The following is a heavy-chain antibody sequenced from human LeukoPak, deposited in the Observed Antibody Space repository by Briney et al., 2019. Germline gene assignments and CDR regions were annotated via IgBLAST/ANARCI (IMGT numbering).Heavy chain of an antibody. CDR1: GGSFSGYY. CDR2: INHSGST. CDR3: ARDHGGDYGDYYYYYYMDV. V-gene: IGHV4-34*01. J-gene: IGHJ6*03. D-gene: IGHD4-17*01. Sequence: SETLSLTCAVYGGSFSGYYWSWIRQPPGKGLEWIGEINHSGSTNYNPSLKSRVTISVDTSKNQFSLKLSSVTAADTAVYYCARDHGGDYGDYYYYYYMDVWGKGTTVTVSS.